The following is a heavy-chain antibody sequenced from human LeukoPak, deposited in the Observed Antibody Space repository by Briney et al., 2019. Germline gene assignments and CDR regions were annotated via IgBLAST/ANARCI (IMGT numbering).Heavy chain of an antibody. Sequence: SETLSLTCTVSGGSISSGGYYWSWIRQHPGKGLEWIGYIYYSGSTYYNPSLKSRVTISVDTSKNQFSLKLSSVTAADTAVYYCARIGGYCSSTGCYLIDYYYYYMDVWGKGTTVTVSS. V-gene: IGHV4-31*03. J-gene: IGHJ6*03. CDR2: IYYSGST. CDR3: ARIGGYCSSTGCYLIDYYYYYMDV. CDR1: GGSISSGGYY. D-gene: IGHD2-2*01.